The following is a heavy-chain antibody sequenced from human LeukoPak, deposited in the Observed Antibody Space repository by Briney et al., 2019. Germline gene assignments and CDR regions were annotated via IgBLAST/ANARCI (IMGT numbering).Heavy chain of an antibody. Sequence: GGSLRLSCAASGFTFSNFWMYWVRQPPGKGLVWVSRISSDGSNTNYGDSVKGRFTISRDNAKNTLYLQMDSLRAEDTAVYYCARVGEYDSFDYWGQGTLVTVSS. J-gene: IGHJ4*02. CDR1: GFTFSNFW. CDR2: ISSDGSNT. V-gene: IGHV3-74*01. CDR3: ARVGEYDSFDY. D-gene: IGHD2/OR15-2a*01.